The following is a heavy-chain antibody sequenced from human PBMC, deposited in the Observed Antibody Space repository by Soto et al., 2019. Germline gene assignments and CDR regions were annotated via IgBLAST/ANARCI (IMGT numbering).Heavy chain of an antibody. CDR1: GGTFSSYA. Sequence: GASVKVSCKASGGTFSSYAISWVRQAPGQGLEWMGGIIPIFGTANYAQKFQGRVTITADESTSTAYMEPSSLRSEDTAVYYCARRTTVVKDYYYYGMDVWGQGTTVTVSS. D-gene: IGHD4-17*01. CDR3: ARRTTVVKDYYYYGMDV. J-gene: IGHJ6*02. CDR2: IIPIFGTA. V-gene: IGHV1-69*13.